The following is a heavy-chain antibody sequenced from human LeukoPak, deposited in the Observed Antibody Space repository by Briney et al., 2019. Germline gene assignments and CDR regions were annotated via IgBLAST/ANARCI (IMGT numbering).Heavy chain of an antibody. D-gene: IGHD3-10*01. J-gene: IGHJ4*02. CDR2: INHSGST. Sequence: SETLSLTCAVYGGSSSGYYWSWIRQPPGKGLEWIGEINHSGSTNYNPSLKSRVTISVDTSKNQFSLKLSSVTAADTAVYYCARSTVTRITMVRGVKIDYWGQGTLVTVSS. CDR3: ARSTVTRITMVRGVKIDY. CDR1: GGSSSGYY. V-gene: IGHV4-34*01.